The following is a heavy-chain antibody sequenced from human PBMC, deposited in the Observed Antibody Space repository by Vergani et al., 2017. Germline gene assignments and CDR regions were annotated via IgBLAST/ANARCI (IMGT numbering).Heavy chain of an antibody. V-gene: IGHV1-69*08. J-gene: IGHJ5*02. Sequence: QVQLVQSGAEVKKPGSSVKVSCKASGCTFSSYTISWVRQAPGQGLEWMGRIIPIFGTANYAQKFQGRFTITADESTSTAYMELSSLRSEDTAVYYCARSYYYDSIGPRVTRILDLTLFAPWGQGTLVTSSS. D-gene: IGHD3-22*01. CDR1: GCTFSSYT. CDR3: ARSYYYDSIGPRVTRILDLTLFAP. CDR2: IIPIFGTA.